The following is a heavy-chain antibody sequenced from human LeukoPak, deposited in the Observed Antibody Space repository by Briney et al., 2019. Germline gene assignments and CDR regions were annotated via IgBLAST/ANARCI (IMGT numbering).Heavy chain of an antibody. CDR3: ARGGRGAAMKV. CDR2: INHSGST. V-gene: IGHV4-34*01. D-gene: IGHD2-2*01. J-gene: IGHJ4*02. Sequence: KPSETLSLTCAVYGGSFSGYYWSWIRQPPGKGLEWIGEINHSGSTNYNPSLKSRVTISVDTSKNQFSLKLSSVTAADTAVYYCARGGRGAAMKVWGQGTLVTVSS. CDR1: GGSFSGYY.